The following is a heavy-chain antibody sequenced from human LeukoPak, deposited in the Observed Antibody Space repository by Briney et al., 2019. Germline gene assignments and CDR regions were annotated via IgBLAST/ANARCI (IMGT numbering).Heavy chain of an antibody. V-gene: IGHV1-8*01. CDR1: GYTFTSYD. D-gene: IGHD3-10*01. CDR3: AKDAGSGSYYRRLLGAGLDV. CDR2: MNPNSGNT. Sequence: ASVKVSCKASGYTFTSYDINWVRQATGQGLEWMGWMNPNSGNTGYAQKFQGRVTMTRNTSISTAYMELSSLRSEDTAVYYCAKDAGSGSYYRRLLGAGLDVWGKGTTVTISS. J-gene: IGHJ6*04.